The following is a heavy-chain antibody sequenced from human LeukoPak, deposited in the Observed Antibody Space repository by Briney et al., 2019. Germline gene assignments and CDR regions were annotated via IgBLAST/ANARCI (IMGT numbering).Heavy chain of an antibody. J-gene: IGHJ4*02. Sequence: GGSLRLSCAASGFTFSSYAMSWVRQAPARGLEWVSSLRGDGETFYADSMKGRFTLSRDEPRNTVYLQMNNLRVEDTAVYFCAKASWVSSADAVLWGQGTLVTVSS. CDR3: AKASWVSSADAVL. D-gene: IGHD3-16*01. CDR2: LRGDGET. CDR1: GFTFSSYA. V-gene: IGHV3-23*01.